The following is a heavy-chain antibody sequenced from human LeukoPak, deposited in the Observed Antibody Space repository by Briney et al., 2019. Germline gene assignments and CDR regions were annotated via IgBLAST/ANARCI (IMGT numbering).Heavy chain of an antibody. CDR1: GYTFSSYA. D-gene: IGHD6-13*01. J-gene: IGHJ5*02. Sequence: ASVKVSCKASGYTFSSYATSWVRQAPGQGLEWMGGIIPIFGTANYAQKFQGRVTITADESTSTAYMELSSLRSEDTAVYYCARDRIAAAGTGLNWFDPWGQGTLVTVSS. CDR2: IIPIFGTA. CDR3: ARDRIAAAGTGLNWFDP. V-gene: IGHV1-69*13.